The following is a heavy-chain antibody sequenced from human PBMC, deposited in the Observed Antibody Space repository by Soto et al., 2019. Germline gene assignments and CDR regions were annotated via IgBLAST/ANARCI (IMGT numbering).Heavy chain of an antibody. CDR1: GFTFSSYA. CDR2: ISGSGGGT. CDR3: AKGYSGSYCDY. Sequence: GGSLILSSAASGFTFSSYAMSWVRQAPGKGLEWVSAISGSGGGTYYADSVKGRFTISRDNSKNTLYLQMNSLRAEDTAVYYCAKGYSGSYCDYWGQGTLVTVSS. V-gene: IGHV3-23*01. D-gene: IGHD1-26*01. J-gene: IGHJ4*02.